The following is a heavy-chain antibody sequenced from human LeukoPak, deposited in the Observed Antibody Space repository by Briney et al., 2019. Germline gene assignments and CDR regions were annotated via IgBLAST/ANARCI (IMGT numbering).Heavy chain of an antibody. V-gene: IGHV1-69*05. CDR1: GGIFSSYA. D-gene: IGHD3-10*01. Sequence: ASVKVSCKASGGIFSSYAISWVRQAPGQGLEWMGRIIPIFGTANYAQKFQGRVTITTDESTSTAYMELSSLRSEDTAVYYCARDADSTYYYGSGRPDWGQGTLVTVSS. J-gene: IGHJ4*02. CDR2: IIPIFGTA. CDR3: ARDADSTYYYGSGRPD.